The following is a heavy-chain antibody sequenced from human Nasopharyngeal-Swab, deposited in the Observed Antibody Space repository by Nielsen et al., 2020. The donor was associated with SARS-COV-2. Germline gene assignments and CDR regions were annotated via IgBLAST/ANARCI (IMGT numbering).Heavy chain of an antibody. D-gene: IGHD3-9*01. Sequence: ASVKVSCKASGYTFTGYYMHWVRQAPGQGLEWMGWINPNSGGTNYAQKFQGRVTMTRDTSISTAYMELSRLRSDDTAVYYCAREPRLGFDSRYYGMDVWGQGTTVTVS. J-gene: IGHJ6*02. CDR3: AREPRLGFDSRYYGMDV. CDR1: GYTFTGYY. V-gene: IGHV1-2*02. CDR2: INPNSGGT.